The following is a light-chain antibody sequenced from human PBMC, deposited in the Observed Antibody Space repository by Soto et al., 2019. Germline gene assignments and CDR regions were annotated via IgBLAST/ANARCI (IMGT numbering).Light chain of an antibody. Sequence: EIVLTQSPCTLSLSPGERATLSCRASQSVSSSYLAWYQQKPGQAPRLLIYGASSRATGIPDRFSGSGSGTDFTLTISSLQPEDFATYSCQQSYSTTWTFGQGTKVDIK. CDR2: GAS. CDR3: QQSYSTTWT. J-gene: IGKJ1*01. CDR1: QSVSSSY. V-gene: IGKV3-20*01.